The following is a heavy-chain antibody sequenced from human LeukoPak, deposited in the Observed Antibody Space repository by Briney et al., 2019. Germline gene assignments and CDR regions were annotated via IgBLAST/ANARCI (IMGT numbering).Heavy chain of an antibody. D-gene: IGHD5-12*01. CDR2: ISSSSSYI. CDR3: ARDIVATIGGDY. Sequence: TGGSLRLSCAASGFTFSSYSMNWVRQAPGKGLEWVSSISSSSSYIYYADSVKGRFTISRDNAKNSLYLQMNSLRAEDTAVYYCARDIVATIGGDYWGQGTLVTVSS. CDR1: GFTFSSYS. J-gene: IGHJ4*02. V-gene: IGHV3-21*01.